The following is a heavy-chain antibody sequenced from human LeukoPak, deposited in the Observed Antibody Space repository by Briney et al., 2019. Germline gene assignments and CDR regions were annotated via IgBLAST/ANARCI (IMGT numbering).Heavy chain of an antibody. J-gene: IGHJ4*02. CDR2: IYHSGST. D-gene: IGHD2-15*01. CDR3: ARLFGYCSGGSCYPHYFDY. Sequence: PSETLSLTCAVSGYSISSGYYWGWIRPPPGKGLEWIGSIYHSGSTYYNPSLKSRVTISVDKSKNQFSLTLSSVTAADTAVYYCARLFGYCSGGSCYPHYFDYWGQGTLVTVSS. V-gene: IGHV4-38-2*01. CDR1: GYSISSGYY.